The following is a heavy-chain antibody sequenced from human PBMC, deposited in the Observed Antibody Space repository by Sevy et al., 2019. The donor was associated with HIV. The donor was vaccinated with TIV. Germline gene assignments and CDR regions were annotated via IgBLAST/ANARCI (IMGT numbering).Heavy chain of an antibody. CDR3: ARGSSAWLFDY. J-gene: IGHJ4*02. D-gene: IGHD6-19*01. CDR2: IYYSWSI. V-gene: IGHV4-39*01. Sequence: SETLSLTCTVSGGSISSSSYYWDWIRQPPGKGLEWIGSIYYSWSIYYNPSLKSRVTISVDTSKNQLSLKLSSVTAADTAVYYCARGSSAWLFDYWGQGTLVTVSS. CDR1: GGSISSSSYY.